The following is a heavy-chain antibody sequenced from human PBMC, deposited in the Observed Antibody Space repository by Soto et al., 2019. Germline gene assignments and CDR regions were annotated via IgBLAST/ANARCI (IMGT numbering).Heavy chain of an antibody. CDR3: ARARAAADNWFDP. CDR2: IIPIFGTA. J-gene: IGHJ5*02. CDR1: GGTFSSYA. V-gene: IGHV1-69*13. Sequence: ASVKVSCKASGGTFSSYAISWVRQAPGQGLEWMGGIIPIFGTANYAQKFQGRVTITADESTSTAYMELSSLRSEDTAVYYCARARAAADNWFDPWGQGTLVTVSS. D-gene: IGHD6-13*01.